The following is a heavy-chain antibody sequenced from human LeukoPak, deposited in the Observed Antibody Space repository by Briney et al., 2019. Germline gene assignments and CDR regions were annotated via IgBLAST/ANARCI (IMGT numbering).Heavy chain of an antibody. CDR2: IYYSGST. D-gene: IGHD5-18*01. CDR3: ARDKGYSYGQNDWFDP. CDR1: GGSISSYY. Sequence: SETLSLTCTVSGGSISSYYWSWIRQPPGKGLEWIGYIYYSGSTNYNPSPKSRVTISVDTSKNQFSLKLSSVTAADTAVYYCARDKGYSYGQNDWFDPWGQGTLVTVSS. V-gene: IGHV4-59*12. J-gene: IGHJ5*02.